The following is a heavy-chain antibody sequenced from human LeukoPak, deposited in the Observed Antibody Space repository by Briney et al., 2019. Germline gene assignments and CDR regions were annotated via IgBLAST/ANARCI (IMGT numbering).Heavy chain of an antibody. CDR3: ARDLLDIVVVVAASHYFDY. CDR1: RFTFRDHF. D-gene: IGHD2-15*01. V-gene: IGHV3-11*04. Sequence: GGSLRLSCAASRFTFRDHFMSWIRQPPGKGLEYVSYISSSGSDTYYSYSVKGRFTVSRDNAKNSLFLQMNSLRAEDTAVYYCARDLLDIVVVVAASHYFDYWGQGTLVTVSS. CDR2: ISSSGSDT. J-gene: IGHJ4*02.